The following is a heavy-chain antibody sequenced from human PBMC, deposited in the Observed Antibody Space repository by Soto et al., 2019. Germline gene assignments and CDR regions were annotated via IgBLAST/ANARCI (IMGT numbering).Heavy chain of an antibody. J-gene: IGHJ4*02. CDR1: GFTFSSYA. CDR3: AKAPQGGYYDSSGKVFDY. CDR2: ISGSGGST. D-gene: IGHD3-22*01. Sequence: GGSLRLSCAASGFTFSSYAMSWVRQAPGKGLEWVSAISGSGGSTYYADSVKGRFTISRDNSKNTLYLQMNSLRAEDTAVYYCAKAPQGGYYDSSGKVFDYWGQGTLVTVS. V-gene: IGHV3-23*01.